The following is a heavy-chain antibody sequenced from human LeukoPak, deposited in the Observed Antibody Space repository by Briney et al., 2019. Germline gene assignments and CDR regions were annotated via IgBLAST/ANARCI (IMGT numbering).Heavy chain of an antibody. CDR1: GGSISSGGYY. CDR2: IYYSGST. J-gene: IGHJ4*02. V-gene: IGHV4-31*03. CDR3: ARDVSDNFFDY. D-gene: IGHD2-21*01. Sequence: PSQTLSLTCIVSGGSISSGGYYWSWIRQHPGKGLEWIGYIYYSGSTYYNPSLKSRVTISVDTSKNQFSLKLSSVTAADTAVYYCARDVSDNFFDYWGQGTLVTVSS.